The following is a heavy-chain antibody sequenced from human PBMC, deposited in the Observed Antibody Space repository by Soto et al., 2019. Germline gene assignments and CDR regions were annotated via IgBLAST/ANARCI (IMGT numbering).Heavy chain of an antibody. CDR3: ARVGQPGIAAAVFDY. CDR1: GYTFTGYY. V-gene: IGHV1-2*04. Sequence: QVQLVQSGAEVKKPGASVKVSCKASGYTFTGYYMHWVRQAPGQGLEWMGWINPNSGGTNYAQKFQGWVTMTRDTSISTGYRELSRLRSDDTAVYYCARVGQPGIAAAVFDYWGQGTLVTVSS. D-gene: IGHD6-13*01. J-gene: IGHJ4*02. CDR2: INPNSGGT.